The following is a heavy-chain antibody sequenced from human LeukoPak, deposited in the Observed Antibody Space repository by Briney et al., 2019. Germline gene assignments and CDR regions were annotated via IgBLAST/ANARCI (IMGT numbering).Heavy chain of an antibody. CDR3: ASRIAAAGMVVVPRAFDI. CDR1: GGTFSSYA. D-gene: IGHD6-13*01. V-gene: IGHV1-69*05. CDR2: IIPIFGTA. J-gene: IGHJ3*02. Sequence: SVKVSRKASGGTFSSYAISWVRQAPGQGLEWMGGIIPIFGTANYAQKFQGRVTITTDESTSTAYMELSSLRSEDTAVYYCASRIAAAGMVVVPRAFDIWGQGTMVTVSS.